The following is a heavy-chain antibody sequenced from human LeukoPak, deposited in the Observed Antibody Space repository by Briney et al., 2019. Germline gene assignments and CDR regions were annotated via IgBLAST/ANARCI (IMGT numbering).Heavy chain of an antibody. Sequence: SVKVSCKAYGGTFSSYAISWVRQAPGQGLEWMGGIIPIFGTANYAQKFQGRVTITTDESTSTAYMELSSLRSEDTAVYYCASQYSSSWYVDYYYYYMDVWGKGTTVTVSS. V-gene: IGHV1-69*05. D-gene: IGHD6-13*01. J-gene: IGHJ6*03. CDR2: IIPIFGTA. CDR3: ASQYSSSWYVDYYYYYMDV. CDR1: GGTFSSYA.